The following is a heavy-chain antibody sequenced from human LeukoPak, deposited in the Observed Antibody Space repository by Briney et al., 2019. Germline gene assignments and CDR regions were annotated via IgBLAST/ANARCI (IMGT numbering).Heavy chain of an antibody. CDR1: GGSISSSNW. V-gene: IGHV4-4*02. D-gene: IGHD6-19*01. CDR2: IYHSGST. CDR3: ARVHREGGWLPDPWRPSGRPGGFDY. Sequence: PSGTLSLTCAVSGGSISSSNWWSWVRQPPGKGLEWIGEIYHSGSTNYNPSLKSRVTISVDKSKNQFSLKLSSVTAADTAVYYCARVHREGGWLPDPWRPSGRPGGFDYWGQGTLVTVSS. J-gene: IGHJ4*02.